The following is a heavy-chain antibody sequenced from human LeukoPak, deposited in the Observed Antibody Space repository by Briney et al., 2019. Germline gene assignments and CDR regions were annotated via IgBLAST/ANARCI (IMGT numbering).Heavy chain of an antibody. D-gene: IGHD3-22*01. J-gene: IGHJ4*02. CDR2: IYPGDSDT. V-gene: IGHV5-51*01. Sequence: GESLKISCKGSGYSFTSYWIGWVRQMPGKGLEWMGIIYPGDSDTRYSPSFQGQVTISADKSISTAYLQWSSLKASDTAMYYRARLQPNPYYYYDSSVLDYWGQGTLVTVSS. CDR3: ARLQPNPYYYYDSSVLDY. CDR1: GYSFTSYW.